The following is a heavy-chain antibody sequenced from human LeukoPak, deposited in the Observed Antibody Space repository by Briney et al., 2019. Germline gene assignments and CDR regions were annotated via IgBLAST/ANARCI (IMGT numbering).Heavy chain of an antibody. CDR1: GFTFSTYG. V-gene: IGHV3-30*02. CDR3: VNRPTVAVAGMGKAFDI. D-gene: IGHD6-13*01. CDR2: IRYDGSNK. J-gene: IGHJ3*02. Sequence: QPGGSLRLSCAASGFTFSTYGMHWVRQAPGKGLGWVAFIRYDGSNKYYADSVKGRFTISRDNSKNTLYLQMNSLRAEDTAVYYCVNRPTVAVAGMGKAFDIWGQGTMVTVSS.